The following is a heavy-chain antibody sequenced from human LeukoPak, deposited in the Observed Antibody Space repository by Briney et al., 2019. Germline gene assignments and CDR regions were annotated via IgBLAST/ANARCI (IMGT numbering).Heavy chain of an antibody. V-gene: IGHV3-7*01. Sequence: GGSLRLSCAASGFTFSSYWMSWVRQAPGKGLEWVANINQNGSEKYYVDSVKGRFTTSRDNAKNSLYLQMNSLRAEDTAVYYCAREDCSSTTCYLFESVQSFDYWGQGTLVTVSS. J-gene: IGHJ4*02. CDR3: AREDCSSTTCYLFESVQSFDY. D-gene: IGHD2-2*01. CDR2: INQNGSEK. CDR1: GFTFSSYW.